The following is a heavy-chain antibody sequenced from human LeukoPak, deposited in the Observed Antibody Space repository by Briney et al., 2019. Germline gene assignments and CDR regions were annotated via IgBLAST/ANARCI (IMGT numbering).Heavy chain of an antibody. D-gene: IGHD6-19*01. CDR3: ARGILGIAVAGYFDY. CDR1: GFNFNTYE. J-gene: IGHJ4*02. CDR2: IYHSGST. Sequence: PGGSLRLSCAASGFNFNTYEMNWVRQAPGKGLEWIGEIYHSGSTNYNPSLKSRATISVDKSKNQFSLKLSSVTAADTAVYYCARGILGIAVAGYFDYWGQGTLVTVSS. V-gene: IGHV4-4*02.